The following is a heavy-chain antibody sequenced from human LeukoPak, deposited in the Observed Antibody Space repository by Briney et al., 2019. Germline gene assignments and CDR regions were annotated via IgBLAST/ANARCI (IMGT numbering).Heavy chain of an antibody. Sequence: PGGSLRLSCAASGFTFSSYAMHWVRQAPGKGLEWVAVISYDGSNKCYADSVKGRFTISRDNSKNTLYLQMNSLRAEDTAVYYCATPVQKEVVVVAANDYWGQGTLVTVSS. CDR3: ATPVQKEVVVVAANDY. CDR1: GFTFSSYA. CDR2: ISYDGSNK. D-gene: IGHD2-15*01. J-gene: IGHJ4*02. V-gene: IGHV3-30-3*01.